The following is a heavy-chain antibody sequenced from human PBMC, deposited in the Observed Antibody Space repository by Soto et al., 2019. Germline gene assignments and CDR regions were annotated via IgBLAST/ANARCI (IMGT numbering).Heavy chain of an antibody. Sequence: EVQLLESGGDLVQPGGSLRLSCAASGFIFGTNAMAWVRQAPGTGLEWVSAIGGDGNTYYTYSVKGRFTISRDNSKIILDLQMNSLRAEDTALYYCAKKFGYSSSRGYYPGAFYYRGQGTLVTVSS. CDR2: IGGDGNT. V-gene: IGHV3-23*01. CDR3: AKKFGYSSSRGYYPGAFYY. CDR1: GFIFGTNA. D-gene: IGHD2-2*03. J-gene: IGHJ4*02.